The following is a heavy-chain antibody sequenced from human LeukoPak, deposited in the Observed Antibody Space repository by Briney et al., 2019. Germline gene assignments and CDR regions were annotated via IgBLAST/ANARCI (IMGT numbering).Heavy chain of an antibody. CDR2: ISYDGSNK. CDR3: AKGSTENGLHY. J-gene: IGHJ4*02. Sequence: PGRSLRLSCAASGFTFSSYGMHWVRQAPGKGLEWVAVISYDGSNKYYADSVKGRFTIFRDNSKNTLYLQMNSLRAEDTAVYYCAKGSTENGLHYWGQGTLVTVSS. D-gene: IGHD2-8*01. CDR1: GFTFSSYG. V-gene: IGHV3-30*18.